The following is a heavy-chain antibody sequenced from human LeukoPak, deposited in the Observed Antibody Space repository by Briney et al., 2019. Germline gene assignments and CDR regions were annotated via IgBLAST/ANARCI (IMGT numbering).Heavy chain of an antibody. V-gene: IGHV4-34*01. J-gene: IGHJ6*03. D-gene: IGHD3-10*01. CDR1: GGSFSGYY. CDR2: INHSGST. Sequence: SETLSLTCAVYGGSFSGYYWSWIRQPPGKGLEWIGEINHSGSTNYNPSLKSRVTISVDTSKNQFSLKLSSVTAADTAVYYCARGPSNMVRGVIIYYYYYYMDVWGKGTTVTISS. CDR3: ARGPSNMVRGVIIYYYYYYMDV.